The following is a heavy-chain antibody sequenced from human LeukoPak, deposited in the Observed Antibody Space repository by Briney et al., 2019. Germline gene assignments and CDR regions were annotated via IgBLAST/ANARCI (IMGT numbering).Heavy chain of an antibody. CDR3: ARDSKAVWFDP. CDR1: GGSFSDYY. D-gene: IGHD6-19*01. Sequence: SETLSLTCTVSGGSFSDYYWTWIRQPPGKGLEWIGYSGSAKYNPSLKSRVTISVDTSKNQFSLKLSSVTAADTAVYYCARDSKAVWFDPWGQGTLVTVSS. CDR2: SGSA. V-gene: IGHV4-59*12. J-gene: IGHJ5*02.